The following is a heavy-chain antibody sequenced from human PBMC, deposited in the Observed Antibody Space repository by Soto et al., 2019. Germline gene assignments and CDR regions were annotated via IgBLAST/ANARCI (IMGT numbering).Heavy chain of an antibody. CDR3: AKGGYDFWSGYSLFDY. CDR1: GFTFSSYA. CDR2: ISGSGGST. V-gene: IGHV3-23*01. Sequence: EVQLLESGGGLVQPGGSLRLSCAASGFTFSSYAMSWVRQAPGKGLEWVSAISGSGGSTYYADSVKGRFTISRDNSKKTLYLQMNSLRAEDTAVYYCAKGGYDFWSGYSLFDYWGQGTLVTVSS. D-gene: IGHD3-3*01. J-gene: IGHJ4*02.